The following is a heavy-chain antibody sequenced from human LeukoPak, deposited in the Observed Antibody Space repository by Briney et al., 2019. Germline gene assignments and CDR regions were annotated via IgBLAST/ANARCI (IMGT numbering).Heavy chain of an antibody. D-gene: IGHD5-18*01. CDR3: TTYGYSYGLEYYYYMDI. Sequence: GGSLRLSCAASGFTFSNAWMGWVRQAPGKGLEWVGRIKRKSDGGTTDYAAPVKGRFTISRDDSKNTLYLQMNSLKTEDAPVYYCTTYGYSYGLEYYYYMDIWGKGTTVTVSS. J-gene: IGHJ6*03. CDR2: IKRKSDGGTT. V-gene: IGHV3-15*01. CDR1: GFTFSNAW.